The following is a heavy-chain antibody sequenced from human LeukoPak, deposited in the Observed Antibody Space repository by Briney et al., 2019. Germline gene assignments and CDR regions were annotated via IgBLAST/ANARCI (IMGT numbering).Heavy chain of an antibody. CDR2: ISGSSNTI. V-gene: IGHV3-48*04. CDR3: ARESLGYRSGSTCYYFYMDF. J-gene: IGHJ6*03. Sequence: GGSLRLSCAASGFSFSSYSMNWVRQAPGKGLEWLSYISGSSNTIYYADSVKGRFTISRDNAMNSQYLQMNSLRAEDTAVYYCARESLGYRSGSTCYYFYMDFWGKGTTVTVSS. D-gene: IGHD2-15*01. CDR1: GFSFSSYS.